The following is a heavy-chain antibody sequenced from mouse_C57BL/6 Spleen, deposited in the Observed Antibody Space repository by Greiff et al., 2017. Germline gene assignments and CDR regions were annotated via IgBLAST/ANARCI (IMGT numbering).Heavy chain of an antibody. CDR1: GYTFTSYW. Sequence: QVQLKQPGAELVKPGASVKLSCKASGYTFTSYWMHWVKQRPGQGLEWIGMIHPNSGSTNYNEKFKSKATLTVDKSSSTAYMQLSSLTSEDSAVYYCARKNGNYAMDYWGQGTSVTVSS. D-gene: IGHD2-1*01. CDR2: IHPNSGST. V-gene: IGHV1-64*01. J-gene: IGHJ4*01. CDR3: ARKNGNYAMDY.